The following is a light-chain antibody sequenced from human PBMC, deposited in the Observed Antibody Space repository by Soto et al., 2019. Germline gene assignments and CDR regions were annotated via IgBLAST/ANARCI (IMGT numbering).Light chain of an antibody. V-gene: IGKV1-5*01. CDR3: QQYNSYSGWT. J-gene: IGKJ1*01. CDR1: QSISSW. Sequence: DIQMTQSPSTLSASVGDRVTITCRASQSISSWLAWYQQKPGKAPKLLIYDASSLESGVPSRFSGSGPGTEFTLTISSLQPDDFATYYCQQYNSYSGWTFGQGTKV. CDR2: DAS.